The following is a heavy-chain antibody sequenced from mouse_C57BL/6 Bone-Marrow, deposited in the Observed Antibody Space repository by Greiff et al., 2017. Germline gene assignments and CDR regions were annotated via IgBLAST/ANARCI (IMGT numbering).Heavy chain of an antibody. CDR1: GYTFTDYE. V-gene: IGHV1-15*01. CDR3: TRDYYSIFAD. Sequence: QVQLQQSGAELVRPGASVTLSCKASGYTFTDYEMHWVKQTPVHGLEWIGAIDPETGGTAYNQKFKGKAILTADTSSNTAYMELRSLTSEDSAVYYCTRDYYSIFADWGQGTLVTVSA. D-gene: IGHD2-5*01. J-gene: IGHJ3*01. CDR2: IDPETGGT.